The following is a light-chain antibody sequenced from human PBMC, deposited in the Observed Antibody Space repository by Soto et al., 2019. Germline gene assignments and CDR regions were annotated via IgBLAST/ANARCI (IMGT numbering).Light chain of an antibody. CDR2: DDS. Sequence: SYELTQSPSVSVAPGQTARITCGGNTIGSKSVHWYQQKPGQAPVAVVYDDSDRPSGIPERFSGSNSGNKATLTISRVEAGDEADFYCQVWDSRSEHWVFGGGTKVTVL. CDR3: QVWDSRSEHWV. J-gene: IGLJ3*02. CDR1: TIGSKS. V-gene: IGLV3-21*02.